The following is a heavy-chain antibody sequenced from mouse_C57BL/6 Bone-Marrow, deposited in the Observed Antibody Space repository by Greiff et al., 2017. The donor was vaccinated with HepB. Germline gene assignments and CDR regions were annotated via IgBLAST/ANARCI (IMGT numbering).Heavy chain of an antibody. D-gene: IGHD2-5*01. CDR1: GYTFTTYW. CDR3: AIMSYYSNYMLWYFDV. Sequence: VQLQQPGAELVKPGPSVKVSCKASGYTFTTYWMHWVRQRPGQGLEWIGRIHPSDSDTNYNQKFKGKATLTVDKSSSTAYMQLSSLTSEDSAVYYCAIMSYYSNYMLWYFDVWGTGTTVTVSS. J-gene: IGHJ1*03. V-gene: IGHV1-74*01. CDR2: IHPSDSDT.